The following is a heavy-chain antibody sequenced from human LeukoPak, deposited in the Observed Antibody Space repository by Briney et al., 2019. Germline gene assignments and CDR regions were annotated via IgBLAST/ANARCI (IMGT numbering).Heavy chain of an antibody. Sequence: GGAPRLSCVASGFTFSSCVMSWVRQAPGKGLELVAGISGSGGATYNVDSLKGRFTISRDNSKSTLYLQMNSLRVEDTAVYYCAKVFPTGSGDWGQGTLVTVSS. J-gene: IGHJ4*02. CDR1: GFTFSSCV. V-gene: IGHV3-23*01. CDR3: AKVFPTGSGD. CDR2: ISGSGGAT. D-gene: IGHD3-10*01.